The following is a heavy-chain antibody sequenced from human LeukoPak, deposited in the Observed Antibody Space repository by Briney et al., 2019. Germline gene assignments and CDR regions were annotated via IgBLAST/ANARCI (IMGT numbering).Heavy chain of an antibody. CDR3: AKAQTPGYYDFWSGYYS. D-gene: IGHD3-3*01. J-gene: IGHJ4*02. V-gene: IGHV1-18*01. Sequence: GASVKVSCKASGYTFTSYGISWVRQAPGQGLEWMGWISAYNGNTNYAQKLQGRVTMTTDTSTSTAYMELRSLRSDDTAVYYCAKAQTPGYYDFWSGYYSWGQGTLVTVSS. CDR1: GYTFTSYG. CDR2: ISAYNGNT.